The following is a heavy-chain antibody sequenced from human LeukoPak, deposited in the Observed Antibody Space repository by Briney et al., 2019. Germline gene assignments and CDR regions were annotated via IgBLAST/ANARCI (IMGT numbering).Heavy chain of an antibody. D-gene: IGHD1-26*01. J-gene: IGHJ4*02. CDR1: GFTFSNAW. CDR2: IKSKTDGGTT. CDR3: TTGPGGLNDHYFDY. Sequence: GGSLRLSCAASGFTFSNAWMSWVRQAPGKGLEWVGRIKSKTDGGTTDYAAPVKGRFTISRDDSKNTLYLQMNSLKTEDTAVYYCTTGPGGLNDHYFDYWGQGTLVTVSS. V-gene: IGHV3-15*01.